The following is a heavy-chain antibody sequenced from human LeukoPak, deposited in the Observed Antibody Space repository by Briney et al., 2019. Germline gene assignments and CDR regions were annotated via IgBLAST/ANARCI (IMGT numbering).Heavy chain of an antibody. Sequence: ASVKVSCKASGYTFTSYYMHWVRHAPGQGLEWMGIINPSGGSTSYAQKFQGRVTMTRDTSTSTVYMELSSLRSEDTAVYYCAREPTYYYDSSGYYPVDYWGQGTLVTVSS. CDR2: INPSGGST. D-gene: IGHD3-22*01. CDR1: GYTFTSYY. CDR3: AREPTYYYDSSGYYPVDY. J-gene: IGHJ4*02. V-gene: IGHV1-46*01.